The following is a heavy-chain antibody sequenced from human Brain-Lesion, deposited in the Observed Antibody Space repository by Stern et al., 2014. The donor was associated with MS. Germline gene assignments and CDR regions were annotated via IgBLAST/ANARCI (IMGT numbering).Heavy chain of an antibody. J-gene: IGHJ5*02. Sequence: QLVESGPGLVKPSETLSLTCTVAGGSVSSTSYAWAWIRQPPGKGLEWIGTIYYSGNTYYSPSLKSRLTISLDTSKNKFFLQLSSGTAADTAVYYCAGEEDIRYCSGGSCTGNWFDPWGQGTLVTVSS. V-gene: IGHV4-39*01. D-gene: IGHD2-15*01. CDR1: GGSVSSTSYA. CDR2: IYYSGNT. CDR3: AGEEDIRYCSGGSCTGNWFDP.